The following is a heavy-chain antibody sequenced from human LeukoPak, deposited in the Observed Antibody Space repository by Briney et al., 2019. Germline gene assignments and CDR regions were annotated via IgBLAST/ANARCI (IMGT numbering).Heavy chain of an antibody. CDR1: GGSFSGYY. V-gene: IGHV4-34*01. CDR2: INHSGST. Sequence: SQTLSLTCAVYGGSFSGYYWSWIRQPPGKGLEWIGEINHSGSTNYNPSLKSRVTISVDTSKNQFSLKLSSVTAADTAVYYCARGKTYYYGSGSYGPPFDYWGQGTLVTVSS. J-gene: IGHJ4*02. CDR3: ARGKTYYYGSGSYGPPFDY. D-gene: IGHD3-10*01.